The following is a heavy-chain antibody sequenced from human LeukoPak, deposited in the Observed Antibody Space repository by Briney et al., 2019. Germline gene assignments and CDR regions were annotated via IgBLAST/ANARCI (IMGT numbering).Heavy chain of an antibody. CDR1: GFTFSNYA. V-gene: IGHV3-23*01. J-gene: IGHJ4*02. Sequence: GGSLRLSCVASGFTFSNYAMSWVRQPPGKGQQWVSGISASGGSTYYADSVEGRFSMSRDNSKNTLFLQMNTLRAEDTAIYYCAKVSDSSGWYCDYWRQATQVSVRS. D-gene: IGHD6-19*01. CDR3: AKVSDSSGWYCDY. CDR2: ISASGGST.